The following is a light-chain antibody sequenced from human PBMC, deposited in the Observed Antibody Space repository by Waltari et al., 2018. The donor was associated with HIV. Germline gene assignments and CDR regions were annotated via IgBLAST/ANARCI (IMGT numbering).Light chain of an antibody. J-gene: IGLJ3*02. CDR2: EDN. V-gene: IGLV3-21*04. CDR1: NIGSKS. CDR3: QVWDTTTDQWV. Sequence: SYVLTQPPSVSVDPGETARITCGGTNIGSKSVQWYHQKPGQAPVLANYEDNDRPSGIPERVAGSSSGNTATLTISRVEAGDEADYYCQVWDTTTDQWVFGGGTELAVL.